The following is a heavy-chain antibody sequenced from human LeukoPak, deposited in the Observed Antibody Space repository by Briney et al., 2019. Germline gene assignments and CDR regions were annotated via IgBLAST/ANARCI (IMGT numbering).Heavy chain of an antibody. CDR1: GYSFTTYW. Sequence: GESLKIPCKGSGYSFTTYWIIWVRQMPGKGLEWMGRIDPSDSYSIYSPSFQGHVTISADKSISTAYLQWSSLKASDTAMYYCARRTGVEWFDPWGQGTLVTVSS. CDR2: IDPSDSYS. V-gene: IGHV5-10-1*01. D-gene: IGHD7-27*01. CDR3: ARRTGVEWFDP. J-gene: IGHJ5*02.